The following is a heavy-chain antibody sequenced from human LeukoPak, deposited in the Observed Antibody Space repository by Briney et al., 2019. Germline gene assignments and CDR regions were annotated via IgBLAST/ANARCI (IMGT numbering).Heavy chain of an antibody. Sequence: GGSLRLSCAASGFTFSNYWMSWVRQAPGKGLEWVANIKEDGSEKYYVDSVKGRFTISRDNGKNSQYLQMNSLRVEDTAVYYCARGGLRYFALWGQGALVTVSS. CDR2: IKEDGSEK. V-gene: IGHV3-7*04. D-gene: IGHD3-16*01. J-gene: IGHJ5*02. CDR3: ARGGLRYFAL. CDR1: GFTFSNYW.